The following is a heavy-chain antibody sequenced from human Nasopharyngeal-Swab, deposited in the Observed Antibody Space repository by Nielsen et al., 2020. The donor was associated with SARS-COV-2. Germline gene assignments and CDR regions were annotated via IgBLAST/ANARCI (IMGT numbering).Heavy chain of an antibody. CDR3: ARDEGAGWYYYDSSGYYSFDY. V-gene: IGHV3-21*01. D-gene: IGHD3-22*01. CDR2: ISSSSSYI. CDR1: GFTFSSYS. Sequence: GESLKISCAASGFTFSSYSMNWVRQAPGKGLEWVSSISSSSSYIYYADSVKGRFTISRDNAKNSLYLQMNSLRAEDTAVYYCARDEGAGWYYYDSSGYYSFDYWGQGTLVTVS. J-gene: IGHJ4*02.